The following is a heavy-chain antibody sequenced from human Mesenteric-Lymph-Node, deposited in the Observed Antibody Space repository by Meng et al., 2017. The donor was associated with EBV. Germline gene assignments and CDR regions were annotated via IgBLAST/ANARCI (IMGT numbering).Heavy chain of an antibody. D-gene: IGHD2-21*02. CDR3: ARSLTVVTFDAFDI. CDR2: SSFDGSAK. J-gene: IGHJ3*02. V-gene: IGHV3-30*03. Sequence: QVQVWGSGGGVVQPGRSLRRSCVASGFTFRTYAMHWVRQAPGRGLEWVAVSSFDGSAKYHADSMKGRFAISRDNSKNTLYLEMNSLRTDDTAVYYCARSLTVVTFDAFDIWGQGTLVTVPS. CDR1: GFTFRTYA.